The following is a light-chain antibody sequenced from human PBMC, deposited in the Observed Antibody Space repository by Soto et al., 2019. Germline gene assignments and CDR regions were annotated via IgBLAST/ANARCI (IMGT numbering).Light chain of an antibody. CDR1: SSDVGGYNY. CDR3: SSYTSSSTYYV. Sequence: QSVLTQPASVSGSPGQSITISCTGTSSDVGGYNYVSWYQQHPGIAPKLMIYDVSNRPSGVSIRFSGSKSGNTASLTISGLQAEDEADYYCSSYTSSSTYYVFGTGTKVTVL. V-gene: IGLV2-14*01. CDR2: DVS. J-gene: IGLJ1*01.